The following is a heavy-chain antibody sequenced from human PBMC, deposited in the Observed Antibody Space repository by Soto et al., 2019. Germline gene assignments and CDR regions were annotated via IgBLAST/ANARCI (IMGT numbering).Heavy chain of an antibody. J-gene: IGHJ3*02. CDR1: GGSVSSGSYY. D-gene: IGHD1-1*01. V-gene: IGHV4-34*01. Sequence: QVQLQQWGAGLLKPSETLSLTCAVYGGSVSSGSYYWSWIRQPPGKGLEWIGEMSHSGGTHFNPSLIGRVPISVDTSKSRFSLKMTVVPASDTSLYCGARVERGTATTVFDAFDIVTLATTVTVS. CDR3: ARVERGTATTVFDAFDI. CDR2: MSHSGGT.